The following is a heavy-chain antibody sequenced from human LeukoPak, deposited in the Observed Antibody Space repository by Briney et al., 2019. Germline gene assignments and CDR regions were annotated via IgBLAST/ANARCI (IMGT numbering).Heavy chain of an antibody. J-gene: IGHJ4*02. CDR3: ARDFGYSSSSPRLDY. V-gene: IGHV3-7*01. D-gene: IGHD6-6*01. CDR1: GFTFSTYW. Sequence: GGSLRLSCAASGFTFSTYWMSWVRQAPGKGLAWVANIKQDGSDKYFVVSVKGRFTISRDNAKNSLYLQMNSLRAEDTAVYYCARDFGYSSSSPRLDYWGQGTLVTVSS. CDR2: IKQDGSDK.